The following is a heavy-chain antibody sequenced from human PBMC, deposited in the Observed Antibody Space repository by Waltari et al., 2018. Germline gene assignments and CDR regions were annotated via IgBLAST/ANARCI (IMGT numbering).Heavy chain of an antibody. CDR2: IYYSGST. J-gene: IGHJ4*02. D-gene: IGHD6-6*01. CDR3: ARDSPARGPFDY. CDR1: GGPISSHY. Sequence: QVQLQESGPGLVKPSETLSLTCTVSGGPISSHYWRWIRQPPGKGLEWIGYIYYSGSTNYNPSLKSRVTISVDTSKNQFSLKLSSVTAADTAVYYCARDSPARGPFDYWGQGTLVTVSS. V-gene: IGHV4-59*11.